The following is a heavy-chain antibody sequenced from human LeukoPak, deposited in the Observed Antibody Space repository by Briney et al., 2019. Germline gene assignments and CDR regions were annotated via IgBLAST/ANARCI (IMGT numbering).Heavy chain of an antibody. J-gene: IGHJ5*02. CDR1: GVSISSGGYY. CDR2: IYYSGST. V-gene: IGHV4-31*03. Sequence: SETLSLTCTVSGVSISSGGYYWSWIRQHPGKGLEWIGYIYYSGSTYYNPSLKSRVTMSVDTSKNQFSLKLSSVTAADTAVYYCARDPSGWYGGSSNWFDPWGQGTLVTVSS. CDR3: ARDPSGWYGGSSNWFDP. D-gene: IGHD6-19*01.